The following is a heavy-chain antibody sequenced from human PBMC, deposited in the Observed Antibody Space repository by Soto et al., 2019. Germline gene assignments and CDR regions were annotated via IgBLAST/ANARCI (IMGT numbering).Heavy chain of an antibody. D-gene: IGHD3-22*01. Sequence: GGSLRLSCAASGFTFSSHAMSWVRQAPGKGLEWVSAISGSGGSTYYADYVKGRFTISRDNSKNTLYLQMNSLRAEDTAVYYCAKLDSSGYYYTILYYFDYWGQGTLVTVYS. J-gene: IGHJ4*02. V-gene: IGHV3-23*01. CDR2: ISGSGGST. CDR1: GFTFSSHA. CDR3: AKLDSSGYYYTILYYFDY.